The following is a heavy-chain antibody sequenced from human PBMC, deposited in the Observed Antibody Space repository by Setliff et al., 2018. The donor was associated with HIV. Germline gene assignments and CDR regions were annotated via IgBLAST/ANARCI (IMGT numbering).Heavy chain of an antibody. J-gene: IGHJ4*02. CDR3: ARDYYSSGWYDFSDY. D-gene: IGHD6-19*01. V-gene: IGHV3-48*03. CDR1: GFTFSSYE. Sequence: TGGSLRLSCAASGFTFSSYEMNWIRQAPGKGLEWGSYISSNSLTIYYADSVKGQFSISRDNAKNSLYLQMNSLSAEDTAVYYCARDYYSSGWYDFSDYWGQGTLVTVSS. CDR2: ISSNSLTI.